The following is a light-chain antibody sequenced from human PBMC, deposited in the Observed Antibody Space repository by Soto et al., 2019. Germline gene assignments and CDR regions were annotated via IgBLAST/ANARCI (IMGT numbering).Light chain of an antibody. J-gene: IGKJ1*01. Sequence: EIVLTQSPGPLSLSPGERATLSCRASQSVSSSYLAWYQQKPGQAPRLLIYGTSSRATAIPDRFSGSGSGTDFALTISRREPEDFAVYYCQQYGSSSWTVGQGTKVEIQ. CDR1: QSVSSSY. CDR3: QQYGSSSWT. V-gene: IGKV3-20*01. CDR2: GTS.